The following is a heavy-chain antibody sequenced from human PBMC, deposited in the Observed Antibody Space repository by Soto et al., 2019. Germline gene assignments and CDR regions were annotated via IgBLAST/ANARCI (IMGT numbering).Heavy chain of an antibody. CDR3: ARRYGSAFDI. D-gene: IGHD3-10*01. V-gene: IGHV4-59*01. Sequence: SETLSLTCTVSGGSISSYYWSWIRQPPGKGLEWIGYIYYSGSTNYNPSLKSRVTISVDTSKNQFSLKLSSVTAADTAVYYCARRYGSAFDIWAQGTMVTVSS. CDR1: GGSISSYY. J-gene: IGHJ3*02. CDR2: IYYSGST.